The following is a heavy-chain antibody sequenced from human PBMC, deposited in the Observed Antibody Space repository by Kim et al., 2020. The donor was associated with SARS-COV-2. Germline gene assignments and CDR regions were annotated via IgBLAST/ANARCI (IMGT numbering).Heavy chain of an antibody. V-gene: IGHV3-21*01. J-gene: IGHJ5*02. CDR2: ISSRSTYI. CDR1: GFTFNTYS. CDR3: ARFCESESVSPWWFYP. Sequence: GGSLRLSCAASGFTFNTYSLAWIRQAPGKGLEWVSSISSRSTYIYYADSVKGRFSISRANAKHSLYLQMISLKADDTAVYYCARFCESESVSPWWFYPWG. D-gene: IGHD2-21*01.